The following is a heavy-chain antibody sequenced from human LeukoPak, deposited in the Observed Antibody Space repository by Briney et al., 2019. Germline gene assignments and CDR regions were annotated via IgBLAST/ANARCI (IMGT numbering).Heavy chain of an antibody. CDR3: ARAGEYYDSSGYYAGY. Sequence: VASVKVSCKASGGTFSSYAISWVRQAPGQGLEWMGGIIPIFGTANYAQKFQGRVTITADESTSTAYMELSSLRSEDTAVYYCARAGEYYDSSGYYAGYWGQGTLVTVSS. CDR1: GGTFSSYA. V-gene: IGHV1-69*01. CDR2: IIPIFGTA. D-gene: IGHD3-22*01. J-gene: IGHJ4*02.